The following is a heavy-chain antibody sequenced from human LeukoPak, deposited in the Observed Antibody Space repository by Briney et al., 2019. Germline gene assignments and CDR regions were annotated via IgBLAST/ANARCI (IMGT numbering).Heavy chain of an antibody. D-gene: IGHD2-21*02. CDR2: ISSSGGTT. V-gene: IGHV3-64*01. J-gene: IGHJ4*02. CDR1: GFTFSSYA. CDR3: ARDNDAYCGGDCYLDS. Sequence: GGSLRLSCAASGFTFSSYAMHWVRQAPGKGLEYVSAISSSGGTTYYANSVKGRFTISRDNSKNTLYLQMNSLRAEDTAVYYCARDNDAYCGGDCYLDSWGQGTLVTVSS.